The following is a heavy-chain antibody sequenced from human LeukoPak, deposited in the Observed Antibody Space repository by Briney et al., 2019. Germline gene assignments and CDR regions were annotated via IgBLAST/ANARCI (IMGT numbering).Heavy chain of an antibody. CDR3: ARVGRVAARRDAFDI. D-gene: IGHD6-6*01. V-gene: IGHV5-51*01. CDR1: GYSFTSYW. J-gene: IGHJ3*02. CDR2: IYPGDSDT. Sequence: GESLKISCKGSGYSFTSYWIGWVRQMPGEGLEWMGIIYPGDSDTRYSPSFQGQVTISADKSISTAYLQWSSLKASDTAMYYCARVGRVAARRDAFDIWGQGTMVTVSS.